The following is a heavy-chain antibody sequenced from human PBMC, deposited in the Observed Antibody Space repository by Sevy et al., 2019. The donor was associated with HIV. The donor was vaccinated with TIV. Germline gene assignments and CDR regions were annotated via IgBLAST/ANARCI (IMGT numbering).Heavy chain of an antibody. CDR1: GFTFSSYA. CDR2: ISDSGGRI. V-gene: IGHV3-23*01. J-gene: IGHJ5*02. CDR3: AKDGGYDALTEGDWFDP. Sequence: GGSLRLSCAASGFTFSSYAMSWVRQGPGKGLEWVLTISDSGGRIYYTDSVKGRFTISRDNSKNTLYLQMDILRAEDTAIYYCAKDGGYDALTEGDWFDPWGQGTLVTVSS. D-gene: IGHD3-16*01.